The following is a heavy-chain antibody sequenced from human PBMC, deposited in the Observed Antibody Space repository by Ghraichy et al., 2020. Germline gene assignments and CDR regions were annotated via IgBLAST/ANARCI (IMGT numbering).Heavy chain of an antibody. CDR1: GFNFSDYY. J-gene: IGHJ1*01. CDR3: ARDLRAVAQYFQH. Sequence: SLNISCAASGFNFSDYYMSWIRQAPGRGLESFSYISTSGSTIYYADSVKGRFTISRDNAKNSLYLQMNSLRAEDTAVYYCARDLRAVAQYFQHWGQGTLVTVSS. V-gene: IGHV3-11*01. CDR2: ISTSGSTI. D-gene: IGHD6-19*01.